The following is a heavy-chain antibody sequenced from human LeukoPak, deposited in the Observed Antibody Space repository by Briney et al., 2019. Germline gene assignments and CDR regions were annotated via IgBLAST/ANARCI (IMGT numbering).Heavy chain of an antibody. D-gene: IGHD2-21*02. CDR1: GGTFNNYG. CDR2: VIPIVETT. V-gene: IGHV1-69*04. J-gene: IGHJ6*02. CDR3: ARVLCGGDCHWGALYGMDV. Sequence: GSSVKVSCKASGGTFNNYGISWVRQAPGQGLEWLGRVIPIVETTNYAHKFQGRVTITADKSTSTAYMELSSLRSEDTAVYYCARVLCGGDCHWGALYGMDVWGQGTTVTVSS.